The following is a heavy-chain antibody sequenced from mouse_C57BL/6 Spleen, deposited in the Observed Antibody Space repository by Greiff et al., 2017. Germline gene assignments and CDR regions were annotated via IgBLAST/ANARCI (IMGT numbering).Heavy chain of an antibody. CDR3: ARNYDYFNY. D-gene: IGHD2-4*01. J-gene: IGHJ2*01. V-gene: IGHV1-9*01. CDR2: ILPGSGST. Sequence: QVQLQQSGAELMKPGASVKLSCKATGYTFTGYWIEWVKQRPGHGLEWIGEILPGSGSTNYTEKFKGKDTFTADTSSNSAYMRLSSLTTEDSAIYYCARNYDYFNYWGQGTTLTVSS. CDR1: GYTFTGYW.